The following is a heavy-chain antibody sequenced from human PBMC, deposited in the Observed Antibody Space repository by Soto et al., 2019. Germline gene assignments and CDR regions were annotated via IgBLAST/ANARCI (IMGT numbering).Heavy chain of an antibody. D-gene: IGHD6-13*01. CDR3: ARDQGIASSGPFDY. CDR2: IYRSGNT. CDR1: GDSISNYY. Sequence: SETLSLTCTVSGDSISNYYWSWIRQAPGKGLEWIGFIYRSGNTNYNPSLKSRVTMSIDTSKSQFSLKLNSVTAADTAVYYCARDQGIASSGPFDYWGPGTPVTVSS. J-gene: IGHJ4*02. V-gene: IGHV4-59*01.